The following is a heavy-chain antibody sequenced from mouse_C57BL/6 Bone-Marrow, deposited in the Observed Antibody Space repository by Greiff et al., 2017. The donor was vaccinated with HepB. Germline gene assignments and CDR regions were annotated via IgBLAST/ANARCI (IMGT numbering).Heavy chain of an antibody. J-gene: IGHJ3*01. V-gene: IGHV14-4*01. CDR3: TPAWFAY. CDR1: GFNIKDDY. Sequence: FQLQQSGAELVRPGASVKLSCTASGFNIKDDYMHWVKQRPEQGLEWIGWIDPENGDTEYASKFQGKATITADTSSNTAYLQLSSLTSEDTAVYYCTPAWFAYWGQGTLVTVSA. CDR2: IDPENGDT.